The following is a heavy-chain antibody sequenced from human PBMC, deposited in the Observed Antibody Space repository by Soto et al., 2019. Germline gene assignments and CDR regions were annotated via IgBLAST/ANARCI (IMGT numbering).Heavy chain of an antibody. CDR3: ARVGVSGSYYIELKPYYYYGMDV. CDR2: IWYDGSNK. CDR1: GFTFSSYG. D-gene: IGHD3-10*01. V-gene: IGHV3-33*01. Sequence: GSLRLSCAASGFTFSSYGMHWVRQAPGKGLEWVAVIWYDGSNKYYADSVKGRFTISRDNSKNTLYLQMNSLRAEDTAVYYCARVGVSGSYYIELKPYYYYGMDVWGQGTTVTVSS. J-gene: IGHJ6*02.